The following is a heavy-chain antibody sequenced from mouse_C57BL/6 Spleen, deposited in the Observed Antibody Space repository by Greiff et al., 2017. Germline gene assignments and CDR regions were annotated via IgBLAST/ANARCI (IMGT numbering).Heavy chain of an antibody. V-gene: IGHV8-12*01. Sequence: QVTLKVCGPGILQSSQTLSLTCSFSGFSLSTSGMGVSWIRQPSGKGLEWLAHIYWDDDKRYNPSLKSRLTISKDTSRNQVFLKITSVDTADTATYYCARHYGNFVYYYAMDYWGQGTSVTVSS. CDR2: IYWDDDK. D-gene: IGHD2-1*01. J-gene: IGHJ4*01. CDR1: GFSLSTSGMG. CDR3: ARHYGNFVYYYAMDY.